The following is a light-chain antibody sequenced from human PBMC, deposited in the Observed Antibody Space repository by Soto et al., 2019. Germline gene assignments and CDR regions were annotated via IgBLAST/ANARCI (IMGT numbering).Light chain of an antibody. Sequence: QAVLTQSPSASASLGASVKLTCTLSSGHSSYAIAWHPQQPEKGPRYLMKLSSDGSHSKGDGIPDRFSGSSSGAERYLTISSLQSEDEADYYCQTWDTGARVVFGGGTKLTVL. CDR2: LSSDGSH. J-gene: IGLJ2*01. CDR1: SGHSSYA. V-gene: IGLV4-69*01. CDR3: QTWDTGARVV.